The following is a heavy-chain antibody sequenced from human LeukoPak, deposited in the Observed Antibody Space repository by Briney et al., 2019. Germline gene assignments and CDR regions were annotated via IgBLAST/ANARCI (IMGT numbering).Heavy chain of an antibody. Sequence: GGSLRLSCAASGFTFSSYWMHWVGQAPGKGLVWVSGVNSDGSYTSYADSVKGRFTISRDNAKNTLYLQMNSLRAEDTAVYYCARDAVERAFDIWGQGTMVTVSS. CDR3: ARDAVERAFDI. CDR2: VNSDGSYT. CDR1: GFTFSSYW. D-gene: IGHD1-1*01. J-gene: IGHJ3*02. V-gene: IGHV3-74*01.